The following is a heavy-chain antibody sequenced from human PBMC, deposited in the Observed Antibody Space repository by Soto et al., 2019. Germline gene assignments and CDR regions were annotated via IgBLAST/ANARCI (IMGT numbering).Heavy chain of an antibody. J-gene: IGHJ4*02. D-gene: IGHD3-22*01. CDR2: IIPIFGTA. V-gene: IGHV1-69*13. CDR1: GGTFSSYA. Sequence: SVKVSCKASGGTFSSYAISWVRQAPGQGLEWMGGIIPIFGTANYAQKFQGRVTITADESTSTAYMELSSLRSEDTAVYYCARDGRYGDSSGYYPCDYWGQGTLVTVSS. CDR3: ARDGRYGDSSGYYPCDY.